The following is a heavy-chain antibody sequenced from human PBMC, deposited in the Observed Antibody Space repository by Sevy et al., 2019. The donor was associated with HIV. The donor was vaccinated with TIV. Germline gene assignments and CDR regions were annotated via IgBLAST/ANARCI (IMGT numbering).Heavy chain of an antibody. D-gene: IGHD6-13*01. V-gene: IGHV3-21*01. Sequence: GGSLRLSYAASGFTFSSYSMNWVRQAPGKGLEWVSSISSSSSYIYYADSVKGRFTISRDNAKNSLYLQMNSLRAEDTAVYYCARVIAAAGSNWFDPWGQGTLVTVSS. CDR2: ISSSSSYI. J-gene: IGHJ5*02. CDR1: GFTFSSYS. CDR3: ARVIAAAGSNWFDP.